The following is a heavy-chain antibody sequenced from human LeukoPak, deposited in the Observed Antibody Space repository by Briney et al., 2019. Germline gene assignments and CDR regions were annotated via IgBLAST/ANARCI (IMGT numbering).Heavy chain of an antibody. J-gene: IGHJ5*02. Sequence: GGSLRLSCAASGFTVSSNYMNWVRQAPGKGLEWVPSISSSSYIYYADSVKGRFTISRDNAKNSLYLQMNSLRAEDTAVYYCARDWGGYCSSTSCYGNWFDPWGQGTLVTVSS. CDR3: ARDWGGYCSSTSCYGNWFDP. V-gene: IGHV3-69-1*01. CDR1: GFTVSSNY. CDR2: ISSSSYI. D-gene: IGHD2-2*01.